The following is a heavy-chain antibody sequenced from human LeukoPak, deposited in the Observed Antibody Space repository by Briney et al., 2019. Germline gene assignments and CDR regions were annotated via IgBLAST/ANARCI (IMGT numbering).Heavy chain of an antibody. CDR2: ISYDGSNK. Sequence: GRSLRLSCAASGFTFSSYAMHWVRQAPGKGLEWVAVISYDGSNKYYADSVKGRFTFSRDNSKNTLYLQMNSLRAEDTAVYYCARGDIVVVPAALDYWGQGTLVTVSS. V-gene: IGHV3-30-3*01. J-gene: IGHJ4*02. CDR1: GFTFSSYA. D-gene: IGHD2-2*01. CDR3: ARGDIVVVPAALDY.